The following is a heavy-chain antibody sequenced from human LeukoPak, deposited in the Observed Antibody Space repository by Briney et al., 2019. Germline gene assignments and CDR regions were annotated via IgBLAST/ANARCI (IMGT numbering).Heavy chain of an antibody. CDR2: INHSGST. CDR1: GGSFSGYY. V-gene: IGHV4-34*01. D-gene: IGHD3-3*01. J-gene: IGHJ5*02. Sequence: MPSETLSLTCAVYGGSFSGYYWSWIRQPPGKGLEWIGEINHSGSTNYNPSLKSRVTISVDTSKNQFSLKLSSVTAADTAVYYCARGGADYDFWSGFGPNWFDPWGQGTLVTVSS. CDR3: ARGGADYDFWSGFGPNWFDP.